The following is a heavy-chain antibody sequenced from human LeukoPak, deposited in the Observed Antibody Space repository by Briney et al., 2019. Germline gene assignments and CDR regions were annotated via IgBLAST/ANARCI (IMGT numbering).Heavy chain of an antibody. CDR2: IYHSGST. CDR3: ARSPNYGDYYSGGFDP. CDR1: GGSISSGGYS. D-gene: IGHD4-17*01. Sequence: SQTLSLTCAVSGGSISSGGYSWSWIRQPPGKGLEWIGYIYHSGSTYYNPSLKSRVTISVDRSKNQFSLKLSSVTAADTAVYYCARSPNYGDYYSGGFDPWGQGTLVTVSS. J-gene: IGHJ5*02. V-gene: IGHV4-30-2*01.